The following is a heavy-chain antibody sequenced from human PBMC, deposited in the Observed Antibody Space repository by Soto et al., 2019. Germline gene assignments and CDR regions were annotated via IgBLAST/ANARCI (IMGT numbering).Heavy chain of an antibody. CDR2: ISYDGSNK. CDR3: ARTNNQYSSSWIDY. CDR1: GFTFSSYA. V-gene: IGHV3-30-3*01. Sequence: GGSLRLSCAASGFTFSSYAMHWVRQAPGKGLEWVAVISYDGSNKYYADSVKGRFTISRDNSKNTLYLQMNSLRAEDTAVYYCARTNNQYSSSWIDYWGQGTLVTVSS. J-gene: IGHJ4*02. D-gene: IGHD6-13*01.